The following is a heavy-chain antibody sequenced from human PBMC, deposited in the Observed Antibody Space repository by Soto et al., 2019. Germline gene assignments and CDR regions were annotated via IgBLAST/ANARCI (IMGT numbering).Heavy chain of an antibody. Sequence: PGESLKISCAASGFTFSSYAMSWVRQAPGKGLEWFSAISGSGGSTYYADSVKGRFTISRDNSKNTLYLQMNSLRAEDTAVYYCAKDSPSNWNDFKPPKYYFDYWGQGTLVTVPS. CDR3: AKDSPSNWNDFKPPKYYFDY. V-gene: IGHV3-23*01. CDR2: ISGSGGST. D-gene: IGHD1-1*01. CDR1: GFTFSSYA. J-gene: IGHJ4*02.